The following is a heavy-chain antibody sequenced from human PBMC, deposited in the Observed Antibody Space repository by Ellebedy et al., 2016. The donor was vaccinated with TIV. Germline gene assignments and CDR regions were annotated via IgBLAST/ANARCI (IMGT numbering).Heavy chain of an antibody. D-gene: IGHD3-10*01. Sequence: MPSETLSLTCTVSGGSISSFYWSWIRQPAGKGPEWIGLLHPSVTTNYNDSLKSRVTVSVDTSKNQFSLKLVSVTPADTAVYYCARGGASSLPFDYWGQGVLVTVSS. CDR2: LHPSVTT. J-gene: IGHJ4*02. CDR3: ARGGASSLPFDY. CDR1: GGSISSFY. V-gene: IGHV4-4*07.